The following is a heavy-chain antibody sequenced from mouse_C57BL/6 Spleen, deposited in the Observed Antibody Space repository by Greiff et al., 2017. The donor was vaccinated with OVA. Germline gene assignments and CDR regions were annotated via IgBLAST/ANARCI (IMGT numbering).Heavy chain of an antibody. CDR2: INPNNGGT. V-gene: IGHV1-18*01. CDR3: ARRLGRAWFAY. CDR1: GYTFTDYN. D-gene: IGHD4-1*01. Sequence: VQLQQSGPELVKPGASVKIPCKASGYTFTDYNKDWVKQSHGKSLEWIGDINPNNGGTIYNQKFKGKATLTVDKSSSTAYMELRSLTSEDTAVYYCARRLGRAWFAYWGQGTLVTVSA. J-gene: IGHJ3*01.